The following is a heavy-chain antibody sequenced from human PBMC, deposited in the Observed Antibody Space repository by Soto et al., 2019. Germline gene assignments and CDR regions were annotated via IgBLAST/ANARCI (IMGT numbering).Heavy chain of an antibody. D-gene: IGHD3-10*02. CDR3: AQITMMGEDAFEI. J-gene: IGHJ3*02. CDR2: ISSSGSTI. V-gene: IGHV3-11*01. Sequence: QVQLVESGGGLVKPGGSLRLSCAASGFTFSDYYMSWIRQAPGKGLEWVSYISSSGSTIYYADSVKGRFTISRDNAKNALYLQMTSLRAEDTAVYYGAQITMMGEDAFEIWGQGTMVTVSS. CDR1: GFTFSDYY.